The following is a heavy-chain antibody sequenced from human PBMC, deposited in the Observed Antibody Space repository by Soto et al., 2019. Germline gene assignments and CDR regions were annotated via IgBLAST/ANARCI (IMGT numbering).Heavy chain of an antibody. Sequence: EVQLVESGGGLVQPGGSLRLSCAASGFTVSSNYMSWVRQAPGKGLEWVSVIYSGGSTYYADSVKGRFTISRDNSKNTLYLQMNSLRAEDTAVYYCARDWVTKYYFDYWGQGTLVTVSS. CDR3: ARDWVTKYYFDY. J-gene: IGHJ4*02. CDR2: IYSGGST. D-gene: IGHD2-21*02. CDR1: GFTVSSNY. V-gene: IGHV3-66*01.